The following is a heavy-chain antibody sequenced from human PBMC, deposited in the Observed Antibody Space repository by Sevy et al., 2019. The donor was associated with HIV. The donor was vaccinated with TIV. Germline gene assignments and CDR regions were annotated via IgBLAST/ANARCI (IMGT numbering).Heavy chain of an antibody. CDR1: GFSFDSYG. D-gene: IGHD3-22*01. CDR2: ISGSGTRT. CDR3: GEGGGGHYDPDEIGYYFYYYNMDV. Sequence: GGSLRLSCAVSGFSFDSYGMTWVRQAPGKGLEWVSAISGSGTRTYYADSVKGRFSISRDNSKNRLYLQMNSLRSEDTGIDYRGEGGGGHYDPDEIGYYFYYYNMDVWGKGTTVTVSS. V-gene: IGHV3-23*01. J-gene: IGHJ6*03.